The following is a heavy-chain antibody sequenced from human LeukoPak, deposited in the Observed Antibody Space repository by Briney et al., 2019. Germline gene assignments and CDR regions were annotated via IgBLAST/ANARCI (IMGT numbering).Heavy chain of an antibody. CDR1: GGSISSSSYY. D-gene: IGHD3-22*01. V-gene: IGHV4-39*01. CDR3: ARQDYYDSSGYISWFDP. CDR2: IYYSGST. Sequence: SETLSLTCTVSGGSISSSSYYWGWIRQPPGKGLEWIGSIYYSGSTYYNPSLKSRVTISVDTSKNQFSLKLSSVTAADTAVYYCARQDYYDSSGYISWFDPWGQGTLVTVSS. J-gene: IGHJ5*02.